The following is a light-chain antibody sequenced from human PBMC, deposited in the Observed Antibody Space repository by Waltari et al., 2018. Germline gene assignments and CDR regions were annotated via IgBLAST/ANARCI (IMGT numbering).Light chain of an antibody. CDR1: NIGRKN. CDR3: QVWDLSSDRVV. V-gene: IGLV3-21*02. Sequence: YELTPAPSVSLAPGQTATITCGGDNIGRKNVHWYQQKPGQAPVLVVYDDSDRPSGVPERFSGSNSGSTATLTIRRVEAGDEADYYCQVWDLSSDRVVFGGGTKLTVL. CDR2: DDS. J-gene: IGLJ3*02.